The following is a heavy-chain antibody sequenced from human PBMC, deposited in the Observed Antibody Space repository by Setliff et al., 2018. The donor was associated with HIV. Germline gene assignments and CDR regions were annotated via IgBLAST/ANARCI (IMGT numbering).Heavy chain of an antibody. J-gene: IGHJ3*01. CDR2: ISGSGGDT. CDR3: AKWFGEFFRAFDR. D-gene: IGHD3-10*01. Sequence: GGSLRLSCEASGFTFSNFGMHWVRQAPGKGLEWVSSISGSGGDTSYADSVQGRFTISRDNSKNMLYLQMNSLRAEDTAVYYCAKWFGEFFRAFDRWGQGTMVTVSS. V-gene: IGHV3-23*01. CDR1: GFTFSNFG.